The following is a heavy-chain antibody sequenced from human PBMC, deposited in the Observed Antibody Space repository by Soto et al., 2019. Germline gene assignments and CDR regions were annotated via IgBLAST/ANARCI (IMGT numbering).Heavy chain of an antibody. D-gene: IGHD3-3*01. CDR1: GFTFSTSA. CDR2: INPANSEA. J-gene: IGHJ4*02. CDR3: APYYNLWKT. Sequence: EVQVVQSGAEVKKPGESLKISCKTSGFTFSTSAIGWVRQMPGKGLEWMGIINPANSEATYSPSFQGQVTMSADRSISTAYLHWSSLKASDTAIYFCAPYYNLWKTWGQGTLVTVSS. V-gene: IGHV5-51*01.